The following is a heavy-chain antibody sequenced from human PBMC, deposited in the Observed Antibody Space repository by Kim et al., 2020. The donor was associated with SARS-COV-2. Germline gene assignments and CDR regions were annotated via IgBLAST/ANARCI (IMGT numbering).Heavy chain of an antibody. J-gene: IGHJ4*02. V-gene: IGHV1-8*01. D-gene: IGHD6-6*01. CDR2: IDPRTGNT. CDR1: GYIFTSDD. Sequence: ASVKVSCKASGYIFTSDDINWVRQATGQGLEWMGWIDPRTGNTAYAQKLQDRVTMTRNTSISTVYMELSSLRSDDTAVYYCVSRYSSSARGRYWGQGTLVTVSS. CDR3: VSRYSSSARGRY.